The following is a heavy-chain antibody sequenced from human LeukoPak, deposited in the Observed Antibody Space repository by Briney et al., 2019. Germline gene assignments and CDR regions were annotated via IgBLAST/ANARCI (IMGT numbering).Heavy chain of an antibody. J-gene: IGHJ6*02. D-gene: IGHD6-19*01. CDR3: AKGIEQWPGDYYYYGMDV. CDR2: ISGRGGRT. V-gene: IGHV3-23*01. CDR1: GFTFNGYA. Sequence: PGGSLRLSCAASGFTFNGYAMSWVRQAPGKGLEWVSGISGRGGRTYYADSVEGRFTISRDNSKNTLYLQLNSLRAEDTAVYYCAKGIEQWPGDYYYYGMDVWGQGTTVTVSS.